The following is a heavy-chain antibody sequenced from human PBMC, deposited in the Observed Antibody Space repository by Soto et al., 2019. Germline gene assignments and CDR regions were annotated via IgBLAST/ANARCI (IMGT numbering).Heavy chain of an antibody. V-gene: IGHV3-33*01. CDR1: GFIFSNYG. D-gene: IGHD3-10*01. CDR2: IWYDGSNK. J-gene: IGHJ4*02. Sequence: QVQLVESGGGVVQPGRSLRLSCAASGFIFSNYGMHWVRQAPGKGLEWVAVIWYDGSNKYYADSVKGRFTISRDNSKNTLYLQMNSLRAEDTAVYYCARGDDSGRAEWGQGTRVTVSS. CDR3: ARGDDSGRAE.